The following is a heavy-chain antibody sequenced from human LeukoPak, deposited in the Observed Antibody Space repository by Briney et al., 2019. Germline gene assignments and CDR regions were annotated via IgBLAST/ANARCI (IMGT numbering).Heavy chain of an antibody. Sequence: GWSLRVSCAASGFTFRRYWLHWVGPPPGKGLVWGARINSGGSSTSYADSVKVRFTIYRDNAQNTLYLQMNSLRAEDTDLYYSERELPYGMDVWGQGTTVTVSS. D-gene: IGHD2-15*01. J-gene: IGHJ6*02. CDR3: ERELPYGMDV. CDR1: GFTFRRYW. CDR2: INSGGSST. V-gene: IGHV3-74*01.